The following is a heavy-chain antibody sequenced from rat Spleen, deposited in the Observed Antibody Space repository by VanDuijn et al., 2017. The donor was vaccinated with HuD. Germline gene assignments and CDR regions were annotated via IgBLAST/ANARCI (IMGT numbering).Heavy chain of an antibody. CDR2: ISYDGGST. V-gene: IGHV5S10*01. Sequence: EVQLVESGGGLVQPGRSLKLSCAASGFTFSDYNMAWVRQAPKKGLEWVATISYDGGSTYYPDSVKGRFTISRDNAKSTLYLQMDSLRSEDTATYYCTCWFAYWGQGTLVTVSS. CDR3: TCWFAY. CDR1: GFTFSDYN. J-gene: IGHJ3*01.